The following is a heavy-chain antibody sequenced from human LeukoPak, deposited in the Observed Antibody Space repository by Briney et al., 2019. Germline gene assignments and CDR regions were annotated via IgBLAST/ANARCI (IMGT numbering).Heavy chain of an antibody. J-gene: IGHJ4*02. CDR2: IIPIFGTA. CDR1: GGTFSSYA. CDR3: ARNGGKYYYDSSGYAYFDY. Sequence: SVKVSCKASGGTFSSYAISWVRQAPGQGLEWMGGIIPIFGTANYAQKFQGRVTITADKSTSTAYMELSSLRSEDTAVYYCARNGGKYYYDSSGYAYFDYWGQGTLVTVSS. V-gene: IGHV1-69*06. D-gene: IGHD3-22*01.